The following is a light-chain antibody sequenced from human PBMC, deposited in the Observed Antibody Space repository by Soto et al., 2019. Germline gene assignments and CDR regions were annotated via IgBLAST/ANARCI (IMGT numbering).Light chain of an antibody. Sequence: VMTQSPATLSVSPGERATLSCRASQSISNNLAWYQQRPGQAPRLLIYDASTSATGFPARFSGGGSGPDFTLTISGLQSKDFAVYYCQQYNNWPPWTFGQGTEVEIK. CDR2: DAS. V-gene: IGKV3-15*01. CDR3: QQYNNWPPWT. CDR1: QSISNN. J-gene: IGKJ1*01.